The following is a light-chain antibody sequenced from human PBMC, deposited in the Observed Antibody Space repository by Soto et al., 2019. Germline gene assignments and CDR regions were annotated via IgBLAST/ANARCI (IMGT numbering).Light chain of an antibody. Sequence: EIVLTPSPATLSSFPGDRVTLSCRASQSVSSSLAWYRQKPGQAPRLLIYGSSTRATGIPARFSGSGSGTEFTLTISSLQSEDFAVYYCQQYNNWWTFGQGTRLEIK. CDR2: GSS. CDR3: QQYNNWWT. V-gene: IGKV3-15*01. CDR1: QSVSSS. J-gene: IGKJ5*01.